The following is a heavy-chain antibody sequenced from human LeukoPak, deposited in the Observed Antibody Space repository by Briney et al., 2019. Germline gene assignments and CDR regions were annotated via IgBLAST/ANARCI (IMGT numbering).Heavy chain of an antibody. D-gene: IGHD5-24*01. CDR2: IWPSGST. CDR3: ASGGEMAGMGY. V-gene: IGHV4-30-2*06. J-gene: IGHJ4*02. CDR1: GGSISSGPYF. Sequence: PSQTLSLTCSVSGGSISSGPYFWSWIRQSPGQGLEWIGYIWPSGSTNYNPSLKSRVTISVDTSKNQFSLKLSSVTAADTAVYYCASGGEMAGMGYWGQGTLVTVSS.